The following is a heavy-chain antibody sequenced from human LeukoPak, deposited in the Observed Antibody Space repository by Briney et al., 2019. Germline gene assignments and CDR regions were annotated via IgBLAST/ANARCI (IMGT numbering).Heavy chain of an antibody. CDR2: INPNSGGT. J-gene: IGHJ4*02. CDR1: GYTFTSYD. V-gene: IGHV1-2*02. D-gene: IGHD3-10*01. Sequence: GASVTVSFKASGYTFTSYDINWVRQAPGQGLEWMGWINPNSGGTNSSQKFQDRVTLTRDTSISTAYMELGSLRSDDTAIYYCARAYGSGSSYHPDYWGQGTLVTVSS. CDR3: ARAYGSGSSYHPDY.